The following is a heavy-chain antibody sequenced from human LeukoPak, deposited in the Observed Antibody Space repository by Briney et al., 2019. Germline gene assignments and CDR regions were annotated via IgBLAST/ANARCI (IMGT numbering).Heavy chain of an antibody. CDR2: IKSKTDGGTT. D-gene: IGHD3-10*01. CDR1: GFTFSRYD. CDR3: TTGSASFQLY. J-gene: IGHJ4*02. V-gene: IGHV3-15*01. Sequence: PGGSLRLSCAASGFTFSRYDLHWVRQAPGKGLAWVGRIKSKTDGGTTDYAAPVKGRFTISRDDSKNTLYLQMNSLKTEDTALYYCTTGSASFQLYWGQGTLVTVSS.